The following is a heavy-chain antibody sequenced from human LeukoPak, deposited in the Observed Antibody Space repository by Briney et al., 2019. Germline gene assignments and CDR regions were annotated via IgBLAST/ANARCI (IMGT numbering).Heavy chain of an antibody. CDR1: GGSISSSSYY. Sequence: SETLSLTCTVSGGSISSSSYYWGWIRQPPGKGLQWIGSIYYSGSTHYNPSLKSRVTISVDTSKNQFFLKLSSVTAADTAVYYCARDYRYDFWSGYYTGISFDYWGQGTLVTVSS. CDR3: ARDYRYDFWSGYYTGISFDY. J-gene: IGHJ4*02. D-gene: IGHD3-3*01. V-gene: IGHV4-39*07. CDR2: IYYSGST.